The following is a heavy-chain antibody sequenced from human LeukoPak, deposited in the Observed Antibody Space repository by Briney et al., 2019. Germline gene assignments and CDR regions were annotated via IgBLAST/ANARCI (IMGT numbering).Heavy chain of an antibody. CDR3: ARAFSVLGRDYFDNRPYYYSEFDS. Sequence: TGGSLRLSCAASGFTFSSYSMNWVRQAPGKGLEGVSSISISSSYIYYADSVKGRFTISRDNAKNSLYLQMNSLSAEDTAVYYCARAFSVLGRDYFDNRPYYYSEFDSWGQGTLVTVSS. V-gene: IGHV3-21*01. J-gene: IGHJ4*02. D-gene: IGHD3-22*01. CDR2: ISISSSYI. CDR1: GFTFSSYS.